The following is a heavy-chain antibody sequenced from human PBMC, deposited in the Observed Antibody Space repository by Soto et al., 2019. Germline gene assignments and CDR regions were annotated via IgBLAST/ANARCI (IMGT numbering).Heavy chain of an antibody. V-gene: IGHV4-59*01. CDR2: IYYSGST. CDR1: GGSISSYY. D-gene: IGHD6-13*01. CDR3: ARALQRSSSSWYDY. J-gene: IGHJ4*02. Sequence: SETLSLTCTVSGGSISSYYWSWIRQPPRKGLEWIGYIYYSGSTNYNPSLKSRVTISVDTSKNQFSLKLGSVTAADTAVYYCARALQRSSSSWYDYCGQGTLVTVSS.